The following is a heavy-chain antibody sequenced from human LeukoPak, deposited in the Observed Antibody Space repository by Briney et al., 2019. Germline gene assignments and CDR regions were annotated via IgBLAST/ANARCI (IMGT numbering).Heavy chain of an antibody. J-gene: IGHJ4*02. CDR2: INYRGNT. CDR1: GGSFSGSY. V-gene: IGHV4-34*01. D-gene: IGHD4-17*01. Sequence: SETLSLTCAVYGGSFSGSYWNWIRQPPGKGLEWIGKINYRGNTNYNPSPWGRVTISVDTSTNQFSLKLRSVTAADTAVYFCARESPRDDYGDFVVFDSWGQGTLVTVSS. CDR3: ARESPRDDYGDFVVFDS.